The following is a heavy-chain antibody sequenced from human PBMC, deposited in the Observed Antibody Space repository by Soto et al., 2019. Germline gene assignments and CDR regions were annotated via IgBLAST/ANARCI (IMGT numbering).Heavy chain of an antibody. D-gene: IGHD1-26*01. CDR3: ARDQTKRIVGATVAFDI. CDR2: ISYDGGNK. J-gene: IGHJ3*02. CDR1: GFTFSSYA. V-gene: IGHV3-30-3*01. Sequence: GGSLRLSCAASGFTFSSYAMHWVRQAPGKGLEWVAVISYDGGNKYYADSVKGRFTISRDNSKNTLYLQMNSLRAEDTAVYYCARDQTKRIVGATVAFDIWGQGTMVTVSS.